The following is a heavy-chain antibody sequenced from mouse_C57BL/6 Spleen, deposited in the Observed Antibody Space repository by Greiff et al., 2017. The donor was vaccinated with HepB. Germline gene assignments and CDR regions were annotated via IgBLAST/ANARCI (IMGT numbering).Heavy chain of an antibody. V-gene: IGHV1-18*01. Sequence: VQLKESGPELVKPGASVKIPCKASGYTFTDYNMDWVKQSHGKSLEWIGDINPNNGGTIYNQKFKGKAKLTVDKSSSTAYMELRSLTSEDTAVYYCAREGGPNYYGSSYWYFDVWGTGTTVTVSS. J-gene: IGHJ1*03. CDR3: AREGGPNYYGSSYWYFDV. CDR2: INPNNGGT. CDR1: GYTFTDYN. D-gene: IGHD1-1*01.